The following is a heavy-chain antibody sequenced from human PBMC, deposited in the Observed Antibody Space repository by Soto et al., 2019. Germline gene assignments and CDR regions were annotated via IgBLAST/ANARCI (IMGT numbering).Heavy chain of an antibody. Sequence: GTSVKLSCEACGGSFSSYAISWVRQAPRQGLEWMGGIIPIFGTANYAQKFQGRVTITADESTSTAYMELSSLRSEDTAVYYCARELTVSSSWHDNWFDPWGQGTLVTVSS. CDR3: ARELTVSSSWHDNWFDP. CDR1: GGSFSSYA. CDR2: IIPIFGTA. D-gene: IGHD6-13*01. V-gene: IGHV1-69*13. J-gene: IGHJ5*02.